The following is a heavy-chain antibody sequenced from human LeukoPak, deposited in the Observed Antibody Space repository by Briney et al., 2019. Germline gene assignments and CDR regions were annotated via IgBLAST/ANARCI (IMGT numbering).Heavy chain of an antibody. V-gene: IGHV3-30*02. J-gene: IGHJ5*02. CDR3: ARGRSGSYNWFDP. D-gene: IGHD1-26*01. Sequence: GGSLRLSCAASGLIFNYYGMNWVRQTPGKGLEWVALIRYDGSDKYYADSVKGRFTISRDNAKNSLYLQMSSLRAEDTAVYYCARGRSGSYNWFDPWGQGTLVTVSS. CDR1: GLIFNYYG. CDR2: IRYDGSDK.